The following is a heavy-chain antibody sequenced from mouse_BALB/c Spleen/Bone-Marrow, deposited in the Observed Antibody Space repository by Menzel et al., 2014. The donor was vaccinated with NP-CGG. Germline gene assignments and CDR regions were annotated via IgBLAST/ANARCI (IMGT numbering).Heavy chain of an antibody. V-gene: IGHV5-6-3*01. D-gene: IGHD2-4*01. J-gene: IGHJ3*01. Sequence: EVQRVESGGGLVQPGGSLKLSCAASGFTFSSYGMSWVRQTPDKRLEMIATIDVNGDTTYHPDSVKGRFTISRDNVKNTLYLQMSSLESEDTAMYYCARGYDYSSWFAYWGQGTLVTVSA. CDR2: IDVNGDTT. CDR1: GFTFSSYG. CDR3: ARGYDYSSWFAY.